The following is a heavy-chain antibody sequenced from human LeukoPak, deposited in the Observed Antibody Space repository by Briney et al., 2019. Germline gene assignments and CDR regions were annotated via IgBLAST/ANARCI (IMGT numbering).Heavy chain of an antibody. Sequence: GGSLRLSCAASGFTVSSNYMSWVRQAPGKGLEWVSVIYGGGRTYYADSVKGRFTISRDNSKNTLYLQMNSLRAEDTAVYYRARIGGNYPDAFDIWGQGTMVTVSS. CDR3: ARIGGNYPDAFDI. V-gene: IGHV3-53*01. D-gene: IGHD3-22*01. CDR1: GFTVSSNY. J-gene: IGHJ3*02. CDR2: IYGGGRT.